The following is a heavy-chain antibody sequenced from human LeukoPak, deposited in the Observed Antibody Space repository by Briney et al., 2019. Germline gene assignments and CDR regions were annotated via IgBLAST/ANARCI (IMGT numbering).Heavy chain of an antibody. D-gene: IGHD3-9*01. CDR2: ISGSSGST. J-gene: IGHJ6*02. V-gene: IGHV3-23*01. CDR1: GFTFSSYA. CDR3: AKERNYDILSYYYYGMDV. Sequence: PGGSLRLSCAASGFTFSSYAMSWFRQAPGKGLEWVSAISGSSGSTYYADSVKGRFTISRDNSKNTLYLQMNSLRAEDTAVYYCAKERNYDILSYYYYGMDVWGQGTTVTVSS.